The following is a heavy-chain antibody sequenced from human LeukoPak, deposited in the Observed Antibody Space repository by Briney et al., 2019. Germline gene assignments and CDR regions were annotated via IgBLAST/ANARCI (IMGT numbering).Heavy chain of an antibody. Sequence: SETLSLTCTVSGCSISSYYWSWIRQPPGKGLEWIGYIYTSGSTNYNPSLKSRVTISVDTSKNQFSLKLSSVTAADTAVYYCARLDSGSYYLDYYYMGVWGKGTTVTVSS. CDR1: GCSISSYY. D-gene: IGHD1-26*01. J-gene: IGHJ6*03. V-gene: IGHV4-4*09. CDR3: ARLDSGSYYLDYYYMGV. CDR2: IYTSGST.